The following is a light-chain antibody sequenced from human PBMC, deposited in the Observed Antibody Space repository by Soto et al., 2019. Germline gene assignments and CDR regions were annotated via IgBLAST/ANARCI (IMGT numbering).Light chain of an antibody. CDR3: CSYVGARTYV. J-gene: IGLJ1*01. Sequence: QXVLAQPAPVSGSPGQSITISFTGTSGDVGGYYYVSWYQQLPGKAPKLMISEVSNRPSGVSNRFSGSKSGNTASLTISGLQAEEEADSYCCSYVGARTYVFGTGTKVTVL. CDR1: SGDVGGYYY. CDR2: EVS. V-gene: IGLV2-14*01.